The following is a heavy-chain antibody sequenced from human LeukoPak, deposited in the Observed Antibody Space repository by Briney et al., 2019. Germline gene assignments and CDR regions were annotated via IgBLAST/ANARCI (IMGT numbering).Heavy chain of an antibody. V-gene: IGHV4-34*01. D-gene: IGHD4-17*01. J-gene: IGHJ4*01. CDR3: APIFGDYSDFDS. CDR1: GGSLSSFF. Sequence: PSETLSLTCAVYGGSLSSFFWSWIRQPPGQGLEWIGEITHRGRTNYNPSLKGRVSISLDTSKNQFSLRLSSVTAAATAVYYCAPIFGDYSDFDSWGQGTLVTVSS. CDR2: ITHRGRT.